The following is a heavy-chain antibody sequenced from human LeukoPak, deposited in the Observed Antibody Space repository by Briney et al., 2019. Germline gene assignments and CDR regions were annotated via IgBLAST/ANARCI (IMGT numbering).Heavy chain of an antibody. D-gene: IGHD6-19*01. CDR2: ISGSGGST. J-gene: IGHJ4*02. Sequence: GGSLRLSCAASGFTFSSYAMSWVRQAPGKGLEWVPAISGSGGSTYYADSVKGRFTISRDNSKNTLYLQMNSLRAEDTAVYYCAKDGGQWRLKRYFDYWGQGTLATVSS. V-gene: IGHV3-23*01. CDR3: AKDGGQWRLKRYFDY. CDR1: GFTFSSYA.